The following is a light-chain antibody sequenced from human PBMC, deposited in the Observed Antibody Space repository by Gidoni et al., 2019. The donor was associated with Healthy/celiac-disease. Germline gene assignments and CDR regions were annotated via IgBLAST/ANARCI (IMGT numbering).Light chain of an antibody. V-gene: IGKV4-1*01. Sequence: DIVMTQSPDSLAVSLGERATIKGKSSQSVLYSSNNKSYLAWYQQKPGQPPKLLIYWASTRESGVPYRFSGSGSGTDFTLTISSLQAEDVAVYYCQQYYSTPRTFGPGTKVDIK. J-gene: IGKJ3*01. CDR3: QQYYSTPRT. CDR2: WAS. CDR1: QSVLYSSNNKSY.